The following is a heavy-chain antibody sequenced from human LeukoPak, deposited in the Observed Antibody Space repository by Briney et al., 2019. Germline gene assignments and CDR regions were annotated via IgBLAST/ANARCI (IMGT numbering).Heavy chain of an antibody. CDR3: ARGLACFGNAFDI. V-gene: IGHV4-59*01. D-gene: IGHD3-3*01. CDR1: GDSISSYY. J-gene: IGHJ3*02. CDR2: IYYSGST. Sequence: SETLSLTCTVSGDSISSYYWSWIRQSPGKGLEWIGYIYYSGSTNYNPSLKSRVTISVDTSKNQFSLKLSSVTAADTAVYYCARGLACFGNAFDIWRQGTMVTVSS.